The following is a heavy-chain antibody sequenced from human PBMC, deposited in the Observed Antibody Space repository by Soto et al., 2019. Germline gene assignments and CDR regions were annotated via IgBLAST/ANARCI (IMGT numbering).Heavy chain of an antibody. CDR2: IIPIFGTA. CDR1: GGTFSSYA. D-gene: IGHD1-26*01. V-gene: IGHV1-69*06. J-gene: IGHJ4*02. CDR3: ARDRGWELLGAFDY. Sequence: QVQLVQSGAEVKKPGSSVKVSCRASGGTFSSYAISWVRQAPGQVLEWMGGIIPIFGTANYAQKFQGRVTITADKSTSTAYMELSSLRSEDTDLYYCARDRGWELLGAFDYWGQGTLVTVSS.